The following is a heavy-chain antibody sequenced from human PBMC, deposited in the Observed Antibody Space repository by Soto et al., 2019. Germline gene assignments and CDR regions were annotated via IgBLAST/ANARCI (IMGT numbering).Heavy chain of an antibody. D-gene: IGHD3-10*02. V-gene: IGHV3-74*01. Sequence: EVQLVESGGGLVQPGGSLRLSCAASGFTLSGRSMHWVRQAPGKGLVWVSGIDNAGTDSTYADSVKGRFTSSRDNAKNMLYLQMNSLRAEDTAVYYCARGLFGPDVWGKGTTITASS. J-gene: IGHJ6*04. CDR1: GFTLSGRS. CDR2: IDNAGTDS. CDR3: ARGLFGPDV.